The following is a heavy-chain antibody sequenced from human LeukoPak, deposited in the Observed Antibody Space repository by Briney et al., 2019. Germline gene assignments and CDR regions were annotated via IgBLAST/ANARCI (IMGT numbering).Heavy chain of an antibody. CDR3: ARGPKYYDFWSGYPHYDY. J-gene: IGHJ4*02. V-gene: IGHV4-34*01. Sequence: SETLSLTCAVYGGSFSGYYWSWIRQPPGKGLEWIGEINHSGSTNYNPSLKSRVTISVDTSKNQLSLKLSSVSAADTAVYYCARGPKYYDFWSGYPHYDYWGQGTLVTVS. CDR2: INHSGST. D-gene: IGHD3-3*01. CDR1: GGSFSGYY.